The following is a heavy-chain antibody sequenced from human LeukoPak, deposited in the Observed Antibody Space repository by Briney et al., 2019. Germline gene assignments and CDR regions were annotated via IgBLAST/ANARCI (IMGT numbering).Heavy chain of an antibody. D-gene: IGHD3-22*01. V-gene: IGHV4-39*07. CDR2: IYYSGST. CDR3: AREDRAESSGFDY. J-gene: IGHJ4*02. Sequence: PSETLSLTCTVSGGSISSSSYCWGWIRQPPGKGLEWIGSIYYSGSTYYNPSLKSRVTISVDTSKNQFSLKLSSVTAADTAVYYCAREDRAESSGFDYWGQGTLVTVSS. CDR1: GGSISSSSYC.